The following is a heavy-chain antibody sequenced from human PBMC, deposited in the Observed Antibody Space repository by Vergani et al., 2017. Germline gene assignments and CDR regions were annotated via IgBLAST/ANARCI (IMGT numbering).Heavy chain of an antibody. J-gene: IGHJ4*02. CDR3: AWYYYDSSGYFPFDY. Sequence: QVQLQESGPGLVKPSETLSLTCTVSGGSISSSYWSWIRQPPGKGLEWIGYIYYSGSTNYNPSLKSRVTISVATSKNQFSLKLSSVTAADTAVYYCAWYYYDSSGYFPFDYWGQGTLVTVSS. D-gene: IGHD3-22*01. CDR1: GGSISSSY. V-gene: IGHV4-59*01. CDR2: IYYSGST.